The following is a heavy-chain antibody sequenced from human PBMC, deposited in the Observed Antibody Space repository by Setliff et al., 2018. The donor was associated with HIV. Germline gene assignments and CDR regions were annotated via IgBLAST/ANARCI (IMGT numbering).Heavy chain of an antibody. CDR1: GFTSISYD. V-gene: IGHV3-23*01. Sequence: TGGSLRLSCAASGFTSISYDMSWVRQAPGKGLEWVSGISGSGGTTKYADSVKGRFTISRDNSKNTLFLRMNSLRADDTAVYYCATARPRHLVSTNPPYYFDYWGQGTLVTVSS. CDR3: ATARPRHLVSTNPPYYFDY. CDR2: ISGSGGTT. D-gene: IGHD2-8*02. J-gene: IGHJ4*02.